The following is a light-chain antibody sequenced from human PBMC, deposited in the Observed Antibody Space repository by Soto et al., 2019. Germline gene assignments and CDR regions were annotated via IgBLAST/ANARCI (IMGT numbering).Light chain of an antibody. CDR3: NSYTSKSTGV. V-gene: IGLV2-14*01. J-gene: IGLJ1*01. CDR2: EVS. Sequence: QSALTQPASVSGSPGQSITISCTGTSSDVGGYNYVSWYQQHPGKAPKLIIYEVSNRPSGVSNRFSGSKSGNTASLTISGLQADDEADYYCNSYTSKSTGVFGTGTKLTV. CDR1: SSDVGGYNY.